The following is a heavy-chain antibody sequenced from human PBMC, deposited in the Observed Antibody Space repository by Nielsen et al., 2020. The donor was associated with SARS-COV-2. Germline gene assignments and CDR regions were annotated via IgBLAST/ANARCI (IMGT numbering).Heavy chain of an antibody. Sequence: GGSLRLSCVASGFTFRNAWMTWVRQAPGKGLEWVGRIKAKTDGETTVYAAPVQGRFTISRDDSEMTLYLQMNSLRADDTAVYFCARVFGGSIAGPLDCWGQGTLVTVSS. CDR3: ARVFGGSIAGPLDC. D-gene: IGHD6-6*01. V-gene: IGHV3-15*01. CDR1: GFTFRNAW. CDR2: IKAKTDGETT. J-gene: IGHJ4*02.